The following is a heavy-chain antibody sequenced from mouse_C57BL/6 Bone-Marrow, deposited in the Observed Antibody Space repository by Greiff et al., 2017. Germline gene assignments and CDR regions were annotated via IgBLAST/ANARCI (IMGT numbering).Heavy chain of an antibody. V-gene: IGHV5-6*01. CDR2: ISSGGSYT. CDR3: ASRRGYFDY. J-gene: IGHJ2*01. CDR1: GFTFSSYG. Sequence: EVHLVESGGDLVKPGGSLKLSCAASGFTFSSYGMSWVRQTPDKRLEWVATISSGGSYTYYPDSVKGRFTISRDNAKNTLYLQMSSLKSEDTAMYYCASRRGYFDYWGQGTTLPVSS.